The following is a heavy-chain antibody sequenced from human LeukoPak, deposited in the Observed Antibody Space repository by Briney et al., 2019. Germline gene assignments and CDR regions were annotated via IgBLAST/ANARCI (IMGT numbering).Heavy chain of an antibody. Sequence: SETLSLTCTVSGGSFRSYYWSWIRQPPGKGLEWIGYIYYSGSTNYNPSLKSRVTISVDTSKNQFSLKLSSVTAADTAVYYCARGRQVGSGYYFQHWGQGTLVTVSS. CDR2: IYYSGST. J-gene: IGHJ1*01. CDR3: ARGRQVGSGYYFQH. D-gene: IGHD3-22*01. CDR1: GGSFRSYY. V-gene: IGHV4-59*01.